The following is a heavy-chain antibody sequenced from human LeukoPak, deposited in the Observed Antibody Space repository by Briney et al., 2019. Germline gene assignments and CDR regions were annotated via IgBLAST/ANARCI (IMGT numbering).Heavy chain of an antibody. D-gene: IGHD2-15*01. CDR1: GFTFSSYA. Sequence: GGSLRLSCVASGFTFSSYAMIWVRQAPGKGLEWVSGISGGGGTTYYAVSVKGRFTISRDNSKNTLGLQMNSLRPEDTAVYYCAKAHCSGGNRYGISADSWGQGTLVTVSS. CDR2: ISGGGGTT. J-gene: IGHJ4*02. V-gene: IGHV3-23*01. CDR3: AKAHCSGGNRYGISADS.